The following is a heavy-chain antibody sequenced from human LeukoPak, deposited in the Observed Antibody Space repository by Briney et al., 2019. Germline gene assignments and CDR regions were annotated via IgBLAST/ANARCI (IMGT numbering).Heavy chain of an antibody. CDR1: GFTFSSYA. CDR2: ISGSGGST. CDR3: AKVHDFWSGYYLYFDY. J-gene: IGHJ4*02. V-gene: IGHV3-23*01. Sequence: PGGSLRLSCAASGFTFSSYAMSWVRQAPGKGLEWVSAISGSGGSTYYADSVKGRFTISRDNSKNTQYLQMNSLRAEDTAVYYCAKVHDFWSGYYLYFDYWGQGTLVTVSS. D-gene: IGHD3-3*01.